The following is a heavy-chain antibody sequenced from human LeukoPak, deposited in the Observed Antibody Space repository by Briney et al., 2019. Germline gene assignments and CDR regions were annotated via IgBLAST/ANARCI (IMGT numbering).Heavy chain of an antibody. J-gene: IGHJ4*01. V-gene: IGHV4-59*08. CDR2: IYYSGST. CDR1: GGSISSYY. Sequence: SETLSLTCTVSGGSISSYYWSWIRQPPGKGLEGIGYIYYSGSTNYNPSPKSRVTISVDTSKNQFSLKLSAVTAADTAMYYCARAVSGRFDYWGHGTLVTVSS. CDR3: ARAVSGRFDY. D-gene: IGHD6-19*01.